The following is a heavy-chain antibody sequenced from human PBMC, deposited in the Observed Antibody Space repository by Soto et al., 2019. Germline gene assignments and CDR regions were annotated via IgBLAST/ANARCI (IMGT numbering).Heavy chain of an antibody. Sequence: GGSLRLSCVASGFSFSDYSMTWMRQAPGGGLDFVAFISNTAITDYYADSVKGRFTISRDNARNTLYLQTSSLGAEDTAVYYCAKAFPSSPGRLDNWGQGTLVTVSS. V-gene: IGHV3-11*01. CDR1: GFSFSDYS. D-gene: IGHD1-26*01. CDR2: ISNTAITD. J-gene: IGHJ4*02. CDR3: AKAFPSSPGRLDN.